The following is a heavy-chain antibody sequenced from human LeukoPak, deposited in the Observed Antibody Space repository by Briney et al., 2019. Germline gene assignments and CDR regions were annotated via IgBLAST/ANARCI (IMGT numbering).Heavy chain of an antibody. CDR2: TYHRGSP. J-gene: IGHJ6*02. Sequence: SETLSLTCTVSGGAISSGDYFWSWIRQPPGKALEWIAYTYHRGSPFYKSSLKSRVTTSVDTSKNQFSLKLSSMTAADTAVYYCARPYYYYYGMDVWGQGTTVTVSS. CDR1: GGAISSGDYF. V-gene: IGHV4-30-4*01. CDR3: ARPYYYYYGMDV.